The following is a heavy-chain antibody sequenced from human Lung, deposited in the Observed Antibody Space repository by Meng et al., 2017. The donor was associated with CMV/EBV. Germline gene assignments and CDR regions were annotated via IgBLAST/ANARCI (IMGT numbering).Heavy chain of an antibody. J-gene: IGHJ3*02. CDR3: ANNEAMTGYDHQYAFGI. CDR2: ISGRTRVSSMSDSGEKT. V-gene: IGHV3-23*01. D-gene: IGHD5-12*01. CDR1: GFIFRGYA. Sequence: GGSLRLXCVGSGFIFRGYAMSWVRQAPGKGLEWVSSISGRTRVSSMSDSGEKTHYAESVKGRFTISRDNSKNTLFLEITGLGVEDTALYYCANNEAMTGYDHQYAFGIXGQGXMVTVSS.